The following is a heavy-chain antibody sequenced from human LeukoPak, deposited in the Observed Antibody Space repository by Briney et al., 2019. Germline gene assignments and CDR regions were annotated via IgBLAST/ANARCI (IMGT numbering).Heavy chain of an antibody. Sequence: PSQTLSLTCTVSGGSISSGSYYWSWLRQPAGMGLEWIGRIYTSGSTNYNPSLKSRVTISVDTSKNQFSLKLSSVTAADTAVYYCASAPIVVPGGIAFDIWGQGTMVTVSS. D-gene: IGHD3-22*01. CDR1: GGSISSGSYY. V-gene: IGHV4-61*02. J-gene: IGHJ3*02. CDR3: ASAPIVVPGGIAFDI. CDR2: IYTSGST.